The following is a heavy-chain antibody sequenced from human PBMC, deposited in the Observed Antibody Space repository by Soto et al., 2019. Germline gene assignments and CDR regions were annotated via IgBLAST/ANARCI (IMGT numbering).Heavy chain of an antibody. Sequence: GGSLRLSCAASGFTFSNAWMNWVRQAPGKGLEWVGRIKSKTDGGTTDYAAPGKGRFTISRDDSKNTLYLQMNSLKTEDTAVYYCTTDIVVVPAKLAYNWFDPWGQGTLVTVSS. CDR1: GFTFSNAW. J-gene: IGHJ5*02. CDR3: TTDIVVVPAKLAYNWFDP. V-gene: IGHV3-15*07. CDR2: IKSKTDGGTT. D-gene: IGHD2-2*01.